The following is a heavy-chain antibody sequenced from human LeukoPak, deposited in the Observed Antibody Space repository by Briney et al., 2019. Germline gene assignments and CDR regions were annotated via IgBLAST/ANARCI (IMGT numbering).Heavy chain of an antibody. CDR3: ARAVANIPCFDY. J-gene: IGHJ4*02. V-gene: IGHV1-18*01. CDR1: GYTFTSYG. Sequence: GASVKVSCKASGYTFTSYGISWVRQAPGQGLEWMGWISPYNGNTNYAQKLQGRVTMTTDTYTSTAYMEVRSLRSDDTVVYYCARAVANIPCFDYWGQGTLVTVSS. D-gene: IGHD5-12*01. CDR2: ISPYNGNT.